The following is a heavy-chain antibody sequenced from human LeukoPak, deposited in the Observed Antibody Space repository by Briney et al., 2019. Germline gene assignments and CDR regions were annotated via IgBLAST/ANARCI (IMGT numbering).Heavy chain of an antibody. CDR2: ISSSSSYI. CDR3: ARGYQLLPIDY. Sequence: GASVKVSCKASGYTFTSYAMHWVRQAPAQRLEWVSSISSSSSYIYYADSVKGRFTISRDNAKNSLYLQMNSLRAEDTAVYYCARGYQLLPIDYWGQGTLVTVSS. CDR1: GYTFTSYA. D-gene: IGHD2-2*01. V-gene: IGHV3-21*01. J-gene: IGHJ4*02.